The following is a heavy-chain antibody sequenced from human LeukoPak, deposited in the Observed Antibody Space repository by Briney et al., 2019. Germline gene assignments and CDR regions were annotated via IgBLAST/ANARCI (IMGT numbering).Heavy chain of an antibody. CDR1: GGSISSYY. D-gene: IGHD1-26*01. J-gene: IGHJ4*02. CDR3: ARNPDSGSYYDIPYYFDY. V-gene: IGHV4-59*08. Sequence: PSETLSLTCTVSGGSISSYYWSWIRQPPGKGLEWIGYIYYSGSTNYNPSLKSRVTISVDTSKNQFSLKLSSVIAADTAVYYCARNPDSGSYYDIPYYFDYWGQGTLVTVSS. CDR2: IYYSGST.